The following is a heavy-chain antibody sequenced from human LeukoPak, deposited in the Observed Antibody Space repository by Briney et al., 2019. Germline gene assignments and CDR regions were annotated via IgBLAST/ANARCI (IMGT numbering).Heavy chain of an antibody. CDR1: GFTFSSYA. Sequence: PGGSLRLSCAASGFTFSSYAMSWVRQAPGKGLEWVSAISGSGGSTYYADSVKGLFTISRDNSKNTLYLQMNSLRAEDTAVYYCAKDSGWEFWSGTYTPDAFDIWGQGTMVTVSS. D-gene: IGHD3-3*01. V-gene: IGHV3-23*01. CDR2: ISGSGGST. CDR3: AKDSGWEFWSGTYTPDAFDI. J-gene: IGHJ3*02.